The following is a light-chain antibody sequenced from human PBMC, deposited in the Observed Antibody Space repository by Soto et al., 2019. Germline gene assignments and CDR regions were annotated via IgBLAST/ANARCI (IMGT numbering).Light chain of an antibody. CDR1: QSVSSY. CDR3: QQRSNWPIT. J-gene: IGKJ5*01. Sequence: EIMMTKFTATLSVSPGERATVPCRASQSVSSYLAWYQQKPGQAPRLLIYDASNRATGIPARFSGSGSGTDFTLTISSLEPEDFAVYYCQQRSNWPITSGQGTRLEIK. V-gene: IGKV3-11*01. CDR2: DAS.